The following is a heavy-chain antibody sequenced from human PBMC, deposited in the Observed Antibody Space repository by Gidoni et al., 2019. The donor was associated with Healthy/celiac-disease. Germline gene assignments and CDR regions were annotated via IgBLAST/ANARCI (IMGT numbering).Heavy chain of an antibody. CDR2: HIPIFGTA. J-gene: IGHJ4*02. CDR3: ARDRGCSGGSCYSFDY. CDR1: GGTFSGYA. V-gene: IGHV1-69*01. Sequence: QVQLVQSGAEVKKPGSSVKVSCMASGGTFSGYAISWVRQAPGQGLEWMGGHIPIFGTANYAQKFQGRVTITADESTRTAYMELSSLRSEDTAVYYCARDRGCSGGSCYSFDYWGQGTLVTVSS. D-gene: IGHD2-15*01.